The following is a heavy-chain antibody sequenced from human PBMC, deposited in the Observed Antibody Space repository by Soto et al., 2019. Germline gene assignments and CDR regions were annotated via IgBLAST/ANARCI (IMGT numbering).Heavy chain of an antibody. V-gene: IGHV4-31*03. CDR3: ARSLERGYSYTRPSF. CDR2: IYYSGST. J-gene: IGHJ4*02. Sequence: QVQLQESGPGLVKPSQTLSLTCTVSGGSISSGGYYWSWIRQHPGKGLEWIGYIYYSGSTYYNPSLKSRVTISVDTSKNQFSLKLSFVTAADTAVYYCARSLERGYSYTRPSFWGQGTLVTVSS. D-gene: IGHD5-18*01. CDR1: GGSISSGGYY.